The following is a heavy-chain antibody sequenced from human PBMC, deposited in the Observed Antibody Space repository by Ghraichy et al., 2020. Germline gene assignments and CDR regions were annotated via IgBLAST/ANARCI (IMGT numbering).Heavy chain of an antibody. CDR3: ARDSHYYDSSAYGMDV. CDR2: IIPIFGTA. D-gene: IGHD3-22*01. CDR1: GGTFSSYA. J-gene: IGHJ6*02. V-gene: IGHV1-69*13. Sequence: SVKVSCKASGGTFSSYAISWVRQAPGQGLEWMGGIIPIFGTANYAQKFQGRVTITADESTSTAYMELSSLRSEDTAVYYCARDSHYYDSSAYGMDVWGQGTTVTVSS.